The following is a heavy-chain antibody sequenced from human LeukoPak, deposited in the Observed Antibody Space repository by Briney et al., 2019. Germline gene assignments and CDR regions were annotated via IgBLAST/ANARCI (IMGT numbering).Heavy chain of an antibody. J-gene: IGHJ4*02. CDR3: ARGRYYSGSGSYYNNGFDY. CDR1: GGSISTYY. Sequence: SETLSLTCFVSGGSISTYYYNWIRQPPGKGLEWIGYISYSGNTNYNPSLKSRVTIAVGTSKNQFSLKLSSVTAADTAVYYCARGRYYSGSGSYYNNGFDYWGQGTLVTVSS. D-gene: IGHD3-10*01. CDR2: ISYSGNT. V-gene: IGHV4-59*12.